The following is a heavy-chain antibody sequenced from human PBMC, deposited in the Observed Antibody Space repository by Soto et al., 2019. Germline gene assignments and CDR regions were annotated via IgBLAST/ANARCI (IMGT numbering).Heavy chain of an antibody. V-gene: IGHV3-23*01. CDR2: ISGSGGST. CDR3: AKGQFHRDPMTTVSRYYFEY. CDR1: GFTFNNYI. D-gene: IGHD4-17*01. J-gene: IGHJ4*02. Sequence: SLRLSCAASGFTFNNYIMSWVRQAPGTGLEWVSSISGSGGSTYYADSVKGRFTISRDNSKNTLYLQMNSLRAEDTAVYYCAKGQFHRDPMTTVSRYYFEYWGQGTLVTVSS.